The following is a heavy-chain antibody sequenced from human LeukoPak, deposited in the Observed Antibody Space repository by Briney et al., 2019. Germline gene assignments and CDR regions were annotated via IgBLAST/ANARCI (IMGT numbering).Heavy chain of an antibody. J-gene: IGHJ4*02. V-gene: IGHV4-34*01. CDR2: INHSGST. Sequence: PSETLSLTCAVYGVSFSGYYWTRIRQPPGKGLEWIGEINHSGSTKYNPSLKSRVTISVDTSKNQFSLKLSSVTAADTAVYYCAAYYYDSRESEYWGQGTLVTVSS. D-gene: IGHD3-22*01. CDR1: GVSFSGYY. CDR3: AAYYYDSRESEY.